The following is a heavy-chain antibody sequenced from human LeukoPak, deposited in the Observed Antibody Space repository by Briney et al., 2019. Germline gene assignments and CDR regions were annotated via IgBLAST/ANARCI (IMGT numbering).Heavy chain of an antibody. CDR2: IWYDGSNK. V-gene: IGHV3-33*01. D-gene: IGHD6-19*01. J-gene: IGHJ4*02. Sequence: GGSLRLSCTASGFIFSHYAMHWVRQAPGKGLEWVAVIWYDGSNKYYADSVRGRFTISRDNSKNTVYLQMNSLRAEDTAVYYCARGLAPLSGWFRPGYYFDYWGQGTLVTVSS. CDR3: ARGLAPLSGWFRPGYYFDY. CDR1: GFIFSHYA.